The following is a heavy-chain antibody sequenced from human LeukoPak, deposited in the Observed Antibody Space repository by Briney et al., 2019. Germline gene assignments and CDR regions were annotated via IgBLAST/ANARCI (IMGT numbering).Heavy chain of an antibody. CDR2: INPIFGTT. V-gene: IGHV1-69*06. CDR3: ARGHASITIFGVVMPNYYYYYMDV. CDR1: GGTFNSYA. J-gene: IGHJ6*03. Sequence: ASVKVSCKASGGTFNSYAISWVRQAPGQGLEWMGGINPIFGTTNYARKVRGRVTLTADKSTRTAYMELSSLRSEDTAVYYCARGHASITIFGVVMPNYYYYYMDVWGKGTTVTVSS. D-gene: IGHD3-3*01.